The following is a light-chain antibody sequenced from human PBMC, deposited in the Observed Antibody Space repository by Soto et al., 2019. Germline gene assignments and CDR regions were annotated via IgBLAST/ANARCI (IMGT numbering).Light chain of an antibody. J-gene: IGLJ2*01. Sequence: QSALTQPASVSGSVGQSITISCTGTSSDVGGYNLVSWYQQHPGKAPKLIISEVTKRPSGVSNRLSGSKSGNTASLTFSGLQAEDEADYYCASFALVHPVVFGGGTKLTVL. CDR1: SSDVGGYNL. CDR2: EVT. CDR3: ASFALVHPVV. V-gene: IGLV2-23*02.